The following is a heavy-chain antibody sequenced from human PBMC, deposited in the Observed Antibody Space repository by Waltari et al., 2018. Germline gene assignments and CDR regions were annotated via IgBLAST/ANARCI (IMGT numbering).Heavy chain of an antibody. CDR1: GFTFSSYA. CDR2: ISYDGSNK. V-gene: IGHV3-30-3*01. Sequence: QVQLVESGGGVVQPGRSLRLSCAASGFTFSSYAMHWVRQAPGKGLEWVAVISYDGSNKYYADSVKGRFTISRDNSKNTLYLQMNSLRAEDTAVYYCARFRDGATYYFDYWGQGTLVTVSS. J-gene: IGHJ4*02. D-gene: IGHD1-26*01. CDR3: ARFRDGATYYFDY.